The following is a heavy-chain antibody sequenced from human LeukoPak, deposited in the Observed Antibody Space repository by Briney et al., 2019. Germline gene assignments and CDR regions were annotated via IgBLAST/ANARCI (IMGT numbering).Heavy chain of an antibody. CDR2: ISSSGST. D-gene: IGHD3-16*01. J-gene: IGHJ5*02. Sequence: SETLSLTCTVSGDSISSYSWSWIRQPPGKGLEWIGYISSSGSTNYSPSLKRRVTISVDTSKNQFSLKLSSVTAADTAVYYCARVSWPGRGSRFDPWGQGTLVTVSS. CDR1: GDSISSYS. CDR3: ARVSWPGRGSRFDP. V-gene: IGHV4-59*01.